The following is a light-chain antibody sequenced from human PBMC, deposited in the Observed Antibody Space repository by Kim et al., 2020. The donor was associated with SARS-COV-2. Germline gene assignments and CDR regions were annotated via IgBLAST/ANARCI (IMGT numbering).Light chain of an antibody. V-gene: IGKV1-39*01. CDR3: QQGYSTPYT. CDR1: QSISSY. J-gene: IGKJ2*01. CDR2: TAS. Sequence: DIQMTQSPSSLSASVGDRVTITCRASQSISSYLNWYQQKPGKAPKLLIYTASNLQSGVPSRFSGSGSGTDFTLTNSSLQPEDFATYYCQQGYSTPYTFGQGTKLEI.